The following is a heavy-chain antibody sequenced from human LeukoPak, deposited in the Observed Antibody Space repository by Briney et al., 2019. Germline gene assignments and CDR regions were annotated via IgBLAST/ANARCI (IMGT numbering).Heavy chain of an antibody. V-gene: IGHV4-59*01. CDR2: IYYSGST. CDR1: GGSISSYY. D-gene: IGHD5-12*01. J-gene: IGHJ1*01. Sequence: LETLSLTCTVSGGSISSYYWSWIRQPPGKGLEWIGSIYYSGSTNYNPSLKSRVTISVDTSKNQFSLKLSSVTAADTAVYYCARDSGYLAEYFQHWGQGTLVTVSS. CDR3: ARDSGYLAEYFQH.